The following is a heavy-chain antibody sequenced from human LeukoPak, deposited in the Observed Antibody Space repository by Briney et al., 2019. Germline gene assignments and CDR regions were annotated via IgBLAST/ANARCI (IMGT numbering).Heavy chain of an antibody. Sequence: GGYLRLSCAASGFTFSDYDMHWVRQATGKGLEWVSAIGTAGDTYYTGSVKGRFTISRENAKNSLYLQMNSLRAGDTAVYYCARVAKERVGGVYYFDYWGQGTLVTVSS. CDR1: GFTFSDYD. CDR2: IGTAGDT. J-gene: IGHJ4*02. D-gene: IGHD1-1*01. CDR3: ARVAKERVGGVYYFDY. V-gene: IGHV3-13*01.